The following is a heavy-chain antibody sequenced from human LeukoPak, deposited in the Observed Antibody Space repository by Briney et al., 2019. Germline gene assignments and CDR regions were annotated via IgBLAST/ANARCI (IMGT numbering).Heavy chain of an antibody. Sequence: PGGSLRLSCAASGFTFSSYAMSWVRQAPGKGLEWVSAISGSGGSTYYADSVKGRFAISRDNSKNTLYLQMNSLRVEDTALYYCARETGAGPRLFDFWGQGTLVTVSS. V-gene: IGHV3-23*01. CDR1: GFTFSSYA. CDR3: ARETGAGPRLFDF. J-gene: IGHJ4*02. D-gene: IGHD6-19*01. CDR2: ISGSGGST.